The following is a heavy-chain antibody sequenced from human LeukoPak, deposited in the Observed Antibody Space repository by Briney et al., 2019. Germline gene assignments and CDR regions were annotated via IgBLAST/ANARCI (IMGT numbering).Heavy chain of an antibody. CDR1: GFTSSSYM. J-gene: IGHJ4*02. CDR3: ARSLTTLTYEGY. V-gene: IGHV3-21*01. Sequence: GGSMRLSCAASGFTSSSYMMNWVRQAPGKGLEWVSSINSGSTYTYYTESVKGRFTVSRDNAKNSLFLQMNSLRAEDTAIYYCARSLTTLTYEGYWGQGTLVTVSS. D-gene: IGHD1-1*01. CDR2: INSGSTYT.